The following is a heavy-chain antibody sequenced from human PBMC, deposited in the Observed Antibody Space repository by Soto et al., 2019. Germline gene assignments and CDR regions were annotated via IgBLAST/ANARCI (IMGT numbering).Heavy chain of an antibody. J-gene: IGHJ4*02. CDR3: ATQRGGGGY. CDR2: IYSGGYT. CDR1: GFTVSNNY. D-gene: IGHD6-25*01. Sequence: EVQLVESGGGLIQPGGSLRLSCAVSGFTVSNNYMSWVRQAPGKGLEGVSVIYSGGYTAYGDSVKGRFTISRDNSKNTLSIQMNRRGAAATAVYYWATQRGGGGYWGQGTLVTVSS. V-gene: IGHV3-53*01.